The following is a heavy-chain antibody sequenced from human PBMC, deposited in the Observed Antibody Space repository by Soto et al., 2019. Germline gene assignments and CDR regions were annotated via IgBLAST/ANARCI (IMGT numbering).Heavy chain of an antibody. J-gene: IGHJ4*02. CDR2: IIPIFGTA. D-gene: IGHD2-15*01. V-gene: IGHV1-69*13. CDR3: ARVSTRCCRGSCYSTPDHYLDY. CDR1: GCTFSGYH. Sequence: SVKVSCKASGCTFSGYHISWVRQAPGQGLEWMGRIIPIFGTANYAQKLQGRVTITADASTSTAYMELSRLRSEDTATYYCARVSTRCCRGSCYSTPDHYLDYWGQGTQVTVSS.